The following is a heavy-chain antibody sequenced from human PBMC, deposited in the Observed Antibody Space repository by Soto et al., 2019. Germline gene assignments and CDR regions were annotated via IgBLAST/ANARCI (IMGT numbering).Heavy chain of an antibody. D-gene: IGHD2-15*01. J-gene: IGHJ4*02. CDR2: VYYSGTT. V-gene: IGHV4-39*01. CDR1: GGSLSSSGYY. Sequence: QLQLQESGPGLVKPSETLSLTCTVSGGSLSSSGYYWGWVRQPPEKGLEWIGSVYYSGTTYYNPSLKSRVTISVDTSKNQFSLQLSSVTAADTAVYYCARLGLQLARSYFEYWGQGSLVTVSS. CDR3: ARLGLQLARSYFEY.